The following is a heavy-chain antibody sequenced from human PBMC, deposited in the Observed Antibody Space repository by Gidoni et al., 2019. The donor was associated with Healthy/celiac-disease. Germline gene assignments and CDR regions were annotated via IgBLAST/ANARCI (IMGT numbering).Heavy chain of an antibody. CDR2: ISSSSSTI. V-gene: IGHV3-48*02. D-gene: IGHD2-2*01. CDR3: ARGCSSTSCFGGDYYYYGMDV. CDR1: GFTLSSYS. Sequence: EVQLVESGGGLVQPVGSLRLSCAASGFTLSSYSMHWVLQAPGKGLEWVSYISSSSSTIYYADSVKGRFTISRDNAKNSLYLQMNSLRDEDTAVYYCARGCSSTSCFGGDYYYYGMDVWGQGTTVTVSS. J-gene: IGHJ6*02.